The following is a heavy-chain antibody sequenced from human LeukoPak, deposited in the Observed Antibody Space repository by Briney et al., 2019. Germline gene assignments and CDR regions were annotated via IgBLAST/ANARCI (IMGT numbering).Heavy chain of an antibody. CDR3: ARSRYIVVVPAARDDAFDI. Sequence: ASVXVSCKASGYTFAGYYMHWVRQAPGQGLEWMGWINPNSGGTNYAQKFQGRVTMTRDTSISTAYMELSRLRSDDTAVYYCARSRYIVVVPAARDDAFDIWGQRTMVTVSS. CDR1: GYTFAGYY. J-gene: IGHJ3*02. D-gene: IGHD2-2*01. CDR2: INPNSGGT. V-gene: IGHV1-2*02.